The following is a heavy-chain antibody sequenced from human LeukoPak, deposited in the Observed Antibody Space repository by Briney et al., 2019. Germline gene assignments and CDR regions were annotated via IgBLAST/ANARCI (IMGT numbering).Heavy chain of an antibody. CDR1: GGSISSGSYY. J-gene: IGHJ4*02. D-gene: IGHD4-11*01. CDR3: ARDGLQYFDY. Sequence: SETLSLTCSVSGGSISSGSYYWSWIRQPAGKGLEWIGRIYTSGSTNYNPSLKSRVTISVDTSKNQFSLKLSSVTAADTAVYYCARDGLQYFDYWGQGTLVTVSS. CDR2: IYTSGST. V-gene: IGHV4-61*02.